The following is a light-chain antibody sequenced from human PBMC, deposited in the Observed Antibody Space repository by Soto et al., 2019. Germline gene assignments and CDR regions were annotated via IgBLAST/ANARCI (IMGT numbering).Light chain of an antibody. CDR3: QQLNSYPLT. V-gene: IGKV1-17*01. J-gene: IGKJ4*01. CDR1: QGIRNN. Sequence: DIQMTQSPSSLFASVGDRVSITCRASQGIRNNLGWYQQRPGIAPKRLIYGTSNLQTGVPSRFSGSGYGTDFTLTISSLQPEDFATYYCQQLNSYPLTFGGGTKVEI. CDR2: GTS.